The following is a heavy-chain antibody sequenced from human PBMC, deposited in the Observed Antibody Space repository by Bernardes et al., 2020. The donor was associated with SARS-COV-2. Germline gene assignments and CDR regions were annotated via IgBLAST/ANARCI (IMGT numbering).Heavy chain of an antibody. CDR3: GKRAEVANHWYFDL. Sequence: GGSLTPSCEASGFSLSNYFMPWVRQVPGKGLVWLSLICAAATTYSDSVKGRFTISRDKARNTLHLQMDNLRVEDTAVYYCGKRAEVANHWYFDLWGRGTLVTVSS. CDR1: GFSLSNYF. V-gene: IGHV3-74*01. D-gene: IGHD2-21*01. CDR2: ICAAAT. J-gene: IGHJ2*01.